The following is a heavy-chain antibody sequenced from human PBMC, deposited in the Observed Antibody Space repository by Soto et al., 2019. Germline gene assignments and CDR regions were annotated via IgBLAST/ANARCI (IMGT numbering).Heavy chain of an antibody. Sequence: EVQMLESGGGLAQPWGSLRLSCAVSVFICSSYDMSWVRQAPGKGLEWVSTILVGGSTHYEDSVKGRFTISRDTSKNTVYLQMYSLTAGDTAFYYFATATATSGGAFEISGQGTLVTVSS. D-gene: IGHD2-15*01. CDR2: ILVGGST. CDR3: ATATATSGGAFEI. V-gene: IGHV3-23*01. CDR1: VFICSSYD. J-gene: IGHJ3*02.